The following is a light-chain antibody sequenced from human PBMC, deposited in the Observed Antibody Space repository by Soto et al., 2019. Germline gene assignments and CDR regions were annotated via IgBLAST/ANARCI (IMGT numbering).Light chain of an antibody. CDR3: QHYSTVWA. CDR2: DAS. V-gene: IGKV1-5*01. CDR1: QSISTG. J-gene: IGKJ1*01. Sequence: DIQMTQSPSTLSSSVGDRVTITCRASQSISTGLAWYQQKPGKAPNLLIYDASTLESGVPSRFSGSGSGTEFTLTISSLQPDDFATYYCQHYSTVWAFGQGPKVDIK.